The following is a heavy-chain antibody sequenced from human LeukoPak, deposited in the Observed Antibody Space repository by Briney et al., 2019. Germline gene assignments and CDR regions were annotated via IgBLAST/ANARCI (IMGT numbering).Heavy chain of an antibody. Sequence: PSETLSLTCAVYGGSFSGYDWSWIRQPPGKGLEWIGEINHSGSTNYNPSLKSRVTISVDTSKNQFSLKLSSVTAADTAVYYCARGDLRGIAASNYYYYGMDVWGQGTTVTVSS. CDR2: INHSGST. V-gene: IGHV4-34*01. CDR3: ARGDLRGIAASNYYYYGMDV. J-gene: IGHJ6*02. CDR1: GGSFSGYD. D-gene: IGHD6-13*01.